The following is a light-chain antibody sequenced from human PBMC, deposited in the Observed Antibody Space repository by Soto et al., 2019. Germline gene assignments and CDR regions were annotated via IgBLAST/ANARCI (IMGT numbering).Light chain of an antibody. Sequence: DIQMTQSPSSLSASLGDKITITSRARQTINTYLNWYQQTPGTAPKLLIYDASSLQSGVPSRFRGSGSGTDFTLTITSLQPEDFATYYCQQSYTTPLTFGGGTKVDIK. CDR1: QTINTY. CDR3: QQSYTTPLT. J-gene: IGKJ4*01. CDR2: DAS. V-gene: IGKV1-39*01.